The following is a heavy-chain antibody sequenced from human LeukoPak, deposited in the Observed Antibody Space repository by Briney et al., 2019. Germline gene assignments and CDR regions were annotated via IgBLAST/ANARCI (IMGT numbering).Heavy chain of an antibody. CDR3: ASSGLFAATDAYYYYYYMDV. CDR2: IIPIFGTA. J-gene: IGHJ6*03. CDR1: GGTFISYA. Sequence: SVKVSCKAPGGTFISYAISWVRQAPGQGLEWMGGIIPIFGTANYAQKFQGRVTITTDESTSTAYMELSSLRSEDTAVYYCASSGLFAATDAYYYYYYMDVWGKGTTVTVSS. D-gene: IGHD2-15*01. V-gene: IGHV1-69*05.